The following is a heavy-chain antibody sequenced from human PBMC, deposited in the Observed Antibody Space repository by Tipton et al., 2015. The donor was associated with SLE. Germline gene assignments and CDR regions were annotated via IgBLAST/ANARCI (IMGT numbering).Heavy chain of an antibody. CDR1: GFIVSANY. J-gene: IGHJ6*02. CDR3: ARDPKYYYDSSQSYYYCGMDV. CDR2: IYSAGST. D-gene: IGHD3-22*01. V-gene: IGHV3-66*01. Sequence: SLRLSCAASGFIVSANYMSWVRQAPGKGLEWVSVIYSAGSTYYADSVRGRFTISRDNSKNTLYLQMNSLRAEDTAVYYCARDPKYYYDSSQSYYYCGMDVWGQGTTVTVSS.